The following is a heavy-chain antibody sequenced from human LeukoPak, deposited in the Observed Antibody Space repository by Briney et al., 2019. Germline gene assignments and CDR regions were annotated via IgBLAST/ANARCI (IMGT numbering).Heavy chain of an antibody. CDR2: ISGSGGST. CDR1: GFTFSSYG. D-gene: IGHD6-19*01. Sequence: GGTLRLSCAASGFTFSSYGMSWVRQAPGKGLEWVSAISGSGGSTYYADSVKGRFTISRDNSKNTLYLQMNSLRTEDTALYYCAGSSGSNWFDPWGQGTLVTVSS. J-gene: IGHJ5*02. CDR3: AGSSGSNWFDP. V-gene: IGHV3-23*01.